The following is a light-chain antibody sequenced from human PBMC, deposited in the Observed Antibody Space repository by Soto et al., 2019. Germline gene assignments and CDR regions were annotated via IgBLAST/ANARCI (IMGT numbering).Light chain of an antibody. CDR1: QSVSSYY. CDR2: AAS. V-gene: IGKV3-20*01. Sequence: IVLTQSPGTLSLSPWERATLSCRASQSVSSYYLAWYQQKPGQAPRLLIYAASSRATGIPDRFSGGGSGTDFTLTICRLEPEAFAVYYCQQCGSSPWTFGQGTKVDIK. CDR3: QQCGSSPWT. J-gene: IGKJ1*01.